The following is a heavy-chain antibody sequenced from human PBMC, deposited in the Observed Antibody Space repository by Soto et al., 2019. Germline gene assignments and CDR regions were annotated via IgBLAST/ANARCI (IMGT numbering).Heavy chain of an antibody. V-gene: IGHV4-30-4*01. CDR1: GGSISSGDYY. D-gene: IGHD3-22*01. J-gene: IGHJ4*02. Sequence: QVQLQESGPGLVKPSQTLSLTCTVSGGSISSGDYYWSWILQPTGKGLEWIGYIYYSGSTYYNPSLKSRVTISGDTSKNPVSLKLRSATAADTAVYYCAGGSYYYDRRGYYHFWGQGTLVTVSS. CDR2: IYYSGST. CDR3: AGGSYYYDRRGYYHF.